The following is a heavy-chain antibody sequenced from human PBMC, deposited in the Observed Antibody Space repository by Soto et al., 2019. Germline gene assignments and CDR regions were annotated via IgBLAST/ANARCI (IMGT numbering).Heavy chain of an antibody. D-gene: IGHD2-21*01. J-gene: IGHJ4*02. CDR2: MSYDGSNQ. CDR3: ASHIQNTGFDY. V-gene: IGHV3-30-3*01. CDR1: GFTFSRFA. Sequence: QVQLVESGGGVVQPGRSLRLSCAASGFTFSRFAMHWVRQAPGRGLEWVAVMSYDGSNQYYGDSVKGRFTISRDNSKNTLYLQMSSLRAEDTAIYYCASHIQNTGFDYWGQGTLVTVSS.